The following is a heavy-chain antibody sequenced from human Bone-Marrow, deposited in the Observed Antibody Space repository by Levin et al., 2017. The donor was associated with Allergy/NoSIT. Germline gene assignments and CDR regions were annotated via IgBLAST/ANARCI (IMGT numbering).Heavy chain of an antibody. CDR1: GITFKNYA. CDR2: ISGNGGRT. V-gene: IGHV3-23*01. CDR3: AKDQKWGGSYYGDAFDV. Sequence: GESLKISCAASGITFKNYAMSWVRQAPGRGLEWVSAISGNGGRTYYADSVKGRFTVSRDNSKNTLSLQMNSLRVEDTAIYYCAKDQKWGGSYYGDAFDVWGQGTMVTVSS. J-gene: IGHJ3*01. D-gene: IGHD1-26*01.